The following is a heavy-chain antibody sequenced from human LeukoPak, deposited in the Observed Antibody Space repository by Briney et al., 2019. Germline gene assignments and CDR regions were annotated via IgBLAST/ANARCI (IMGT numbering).Heavy chain of an antibody. J-gene: IGHJ5*02. CDR3: ARGNPFDP. CDR2: ISYDGSNK. Sequence: GRSLRLSCAASGFTFSSYAMHWVRQAPGKGLEWVAVISYDGSNKYYADSVKGRFTISRDNSKNTLYLQMNSLRAEDTAVYYCARGNPFDPWGQGTLVTVSS. V-gene: IGHV3-30*04. CDR1: GFTFSSYA.